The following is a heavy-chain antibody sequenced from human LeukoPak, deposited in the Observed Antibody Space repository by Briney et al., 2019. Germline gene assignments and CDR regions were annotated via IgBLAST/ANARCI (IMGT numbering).Heavy chain of an antibody. V-gene: IGHV3-53*01. Sequence: GGSLRLSYAASGFTVSTNYMNWVRQAPGKGLEWVSILYSGSDTYYADSVKGRFTISRDSSKNILSLQMNNLRAEDTAVYYCARVGDHFHWYLDLWGRGTLVTVSS. CDR1: GFTVSTNY. D-gene: IGHD3-10*01. CDR2: LYSGSDT. CDR3: ARVGDHFHWYLDL. J-gene: IGHJ2*01.